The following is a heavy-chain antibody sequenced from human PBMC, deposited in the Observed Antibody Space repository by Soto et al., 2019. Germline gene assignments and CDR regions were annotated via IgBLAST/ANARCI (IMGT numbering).Heavy chain of an antibody. CDR3: VKHAEYQLVSWFDP. CDR1: GYSFSTYA. CDR2: ISAGGGSP. Sequence: EVQLLESGGGLVQPGGSLRLSCAASGYSFSTYAMSLVRQAPGKGLEWVSGISAGGGSPFIADSVKGRFIISRDNAKDTLYLQMNSLTGEATAIYYCVKHAEYQLVSWFDPWGQGTLVTVSS. V-gene: IGHV3-23*01. J-gene: IGHJ5*02. D-gene: IGHD6-6*01.